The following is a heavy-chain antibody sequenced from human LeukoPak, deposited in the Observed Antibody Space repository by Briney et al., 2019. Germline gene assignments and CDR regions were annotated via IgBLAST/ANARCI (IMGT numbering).Heavy chain of an antibody. Sequence: GGSLRLSCAASGVTFSRYSMNGVRQAPGKGLEWGSCISSSSSYIDYADSVKARFTIPRDNAKNSLYLQRNSLRAEDTAVYYCAREWVSVPAANYYLDYWGAGSLVTASS. CDR1: GVTFSRYS. V-gene: IGHV3-21*01. CDR3: AREWVSVPAANYYLDY. D-gene: IGHD2-2*01. J-gene: IGHJ4*02. CDR2: ISSSSSYI.